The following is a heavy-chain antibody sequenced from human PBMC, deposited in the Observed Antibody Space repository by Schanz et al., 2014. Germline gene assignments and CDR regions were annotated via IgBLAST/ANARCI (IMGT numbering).Heavy chain of an antibody. CDR3: ARIGGSVFDY. D-gene: IGHD3-10*01. CDR1: GFSFSSYA. Sequence: EVQLVESGGGLVQPGGSLRLSCAASGFSFSSYAMGWVRQARGKGLEWVSAMNESHSTIYYADSVRGRFTISRDNSKNTLFLQMNSLRVEDSAIYYCARIGGSVFDYWAQGTLVTVSS. CDR2: MNESHSTI. J-gene: IGHJ4*02. V-gene: IGHV3-23*04.